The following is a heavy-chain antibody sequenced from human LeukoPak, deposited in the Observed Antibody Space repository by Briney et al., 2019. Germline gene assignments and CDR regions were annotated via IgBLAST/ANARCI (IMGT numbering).Heavy chain of an antibody. J-gene: IGHJ6*03. V-gene: IGHV4-59*01. Sequence: PSETLSLTCTVSGGSISSYFWSWIRQPPGKGLQWIGYIYYSGSTIYNPSLKSRVTISVDASKNQFSLKLSSVTAADTAVYYCARASEDYYYYYMDVWGKGTTVTISS. CDR1: GGSISSYF. CDR2: IYYSGST. CDR3: ARASEDYYYYYMDV. D-gene: IGHD1-14*01.